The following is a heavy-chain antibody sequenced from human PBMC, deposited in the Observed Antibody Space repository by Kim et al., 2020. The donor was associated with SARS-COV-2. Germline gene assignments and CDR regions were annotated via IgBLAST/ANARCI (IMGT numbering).Heavy chain of an antibody. CDR3: ARGPQYSSSWQTYYYGMDV. D-gene: IGHD6-13*01. V-gene: IGHV4-59*09. J-gene: IGHJ6*02. Sequence: SRVTISVDTSKNQFSLKLSSVTAADTAVYYCARGPQYSSSWQTYYYGMDVWGQGTTVTVSS.